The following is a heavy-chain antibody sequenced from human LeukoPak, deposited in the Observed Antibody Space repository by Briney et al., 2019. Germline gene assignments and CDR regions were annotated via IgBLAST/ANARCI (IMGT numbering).Heavy chain of an antibody. CDR3: ASRIAVAGTGDY. Sequence: SETLSLTCTVSGGSISSSSYYWGWIRQPPGTGLEWIGSIYYSGSTYYNPSLKSRVTISVDTSKNQFSLKLSSVTAADTAVYYCASRIAVAGTGDYWGQGTLVTVSS. J-gene: IGHJ4*02. D-gene: IGHD6-19*01. CDR1: GGSISSSSYY. CDR2: IYYSGST. V-gene: IGHV4-39*07.